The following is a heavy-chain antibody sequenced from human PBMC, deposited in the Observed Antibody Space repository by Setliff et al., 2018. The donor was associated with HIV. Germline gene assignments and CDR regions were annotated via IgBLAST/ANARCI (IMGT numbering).Heavy chain of an antibody. J-gene: IGHJ4*02. V-gene: IGHV3-23*01. CDR1: GFTFSSYA. CDR3: TKKTAAYTSGSWLHY. D-gene: IGHD3-10*01. Sequence: PGGSLRLSCAASGFTFSSYAMSWVRQAPGKGLECVAVISGDGGDTYYADSVKGRFVISREESKSTLYLQMNGLRAEDTAVYYCTKKTAAYTSGSWLHYWGQGTLVTVSS. CDR2: ISGDGGDT.